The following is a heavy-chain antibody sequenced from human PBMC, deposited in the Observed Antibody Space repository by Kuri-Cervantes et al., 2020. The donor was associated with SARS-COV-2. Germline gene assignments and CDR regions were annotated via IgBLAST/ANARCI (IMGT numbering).Heavy chain of an antibody. Sequence: SCTVPGGSISSGSYYWSWIRQPAGKGLEWIWRIYTSGSTNYNPFLKSRVTISVDTSKNQFSLKLSSVTAADTAVYCCARAGVLRFLPTGYWGQGSLVTVSS. J-gene: IGHJ4*02. CDR3: ARAGVLRFLPTGY. D-gene: IGHD3-3*01. V-gene: IGHV4-61*02. CDR2: IYTSGST. CDR1: GGSISSGSYY.